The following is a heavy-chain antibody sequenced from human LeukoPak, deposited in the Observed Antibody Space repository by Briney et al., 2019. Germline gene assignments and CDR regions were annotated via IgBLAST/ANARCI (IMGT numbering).Heavy chain of an antibody. CDR2: VYYSVST. V-gene: IGHV4-39*01. D-gene: IGHD4-17*01. CDR1: GGSLSSDSCY. J-gene: IGHJ3*01. CDR3: ARHPTTTVTALGAFDV. Sequence: SETLSLTCTVSGGSLSSDSCYWGWIRQPPGKGLEWIGSVYYSVSTYYNPSLKSRVTISIDTTKNQFSLKLSSVTAADTTVYYCARHPTTTVTALGAFDVWGQGTVVTVSA.